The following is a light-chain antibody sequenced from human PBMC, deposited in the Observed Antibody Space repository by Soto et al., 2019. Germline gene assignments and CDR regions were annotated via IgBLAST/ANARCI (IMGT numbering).Light chain of an antibody. CDR1: SSDVGGYNY. Sequence: QSALTQPASVSGSPGQSITISCTGTSSDVGGYNYVSWYQQHPGKAPKLMIYEVSTRPSGVSDRFSGSKSGNTASLTISALQAEDEADYYCSSYTSTRTHVFGTGTKVTVL. V-gene: IGLV2-14*01. CDR2: EVS. J-gene: IGLJ1*01. CDR3: SSYTSTRTHV.